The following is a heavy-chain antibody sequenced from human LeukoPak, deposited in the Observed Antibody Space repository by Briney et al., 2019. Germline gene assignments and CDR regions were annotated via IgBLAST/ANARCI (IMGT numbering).Heavy chain of an antibody. J-gene: IGHJ1*01. D-gene: IGHD6-19*01. Sequence: GRSLRLSCAASGFTFDDYAMPWVRQAPGKGLEWVSGISWNSGRIDYADSVKGRFTISRDNAKKSLYLQMNSLRAEDMALYYCAKSSPGYSSGWLQHWGQGTLVTVSS. CDR3: AKSSPGYSSGWLQH. CDR1: GFTFDDYA. CDR2: ISWNSGRI. V-gene: IGHV3-9*03.